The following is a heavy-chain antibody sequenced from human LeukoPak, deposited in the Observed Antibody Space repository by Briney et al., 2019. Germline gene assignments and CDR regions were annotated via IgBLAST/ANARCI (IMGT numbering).Heavy chain of an antibody. CDR3: AICCSRTSCPIDY. CDR2: INPIGGST. J-gene: IGHJ4*02. Sequence: ASGKVSYKASGYTFTSYYMHWGREAPGQGLEWWGIINPIGGSTSYAKKFQGRGTMTRDTSTSTVYMELSSLRSEDMAVYYCAICCSRTSCPIDYWGQGTLVTVSS. D-gene: IGHD2-2*01. CDR1: GYTFTSYY. V-gene: IGHV1-46*03.